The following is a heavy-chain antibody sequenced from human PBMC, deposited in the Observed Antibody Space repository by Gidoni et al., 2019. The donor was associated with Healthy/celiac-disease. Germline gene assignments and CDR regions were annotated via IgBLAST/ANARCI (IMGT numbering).Heavy chain of an antibody. V-gene: IGHV3-13*01. Sequence: EVQLVESGGGLVQPGGSLRLSCPASGFTFSSYDMHWVRQATGKGLEWVSAIGTAGDTYYPGSVKGRFTISRENAKNSLYLQMNSLRAGDTAVYYCARGEIVGATSGAFDIWGQGTMVTVSS. CDR3: ARGEIVGATSGAFDI. CDR1: GFTFSSYD. CDR2: IGTAGDT. D-gene: IGHD1-26*01. J-gene: IGHJ3*02.